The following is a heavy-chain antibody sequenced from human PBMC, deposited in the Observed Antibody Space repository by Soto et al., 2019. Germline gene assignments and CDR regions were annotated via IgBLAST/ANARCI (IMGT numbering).Heavy chain of an antibody. Sequence: GGSLRLSCAASGFTFSNAWMSWVRQAPGKGLEWVGRIKSKTDGGTTDYAAPVKGRFTISRDDSKNTLYLQMNSLKTEDTAVYYCTTGQDYDFWSGYYSQAIDYWGQGTLVTVSS. CDR3: TTGQDYDFWSGYYSQAIDY. CDR2: IKSKTDGGTT. CDR1: GFTFSNAW. D-gene: IGHD3-3*01. V-gene: IGHV3-15*01. J-gene: IGHJ4*02.